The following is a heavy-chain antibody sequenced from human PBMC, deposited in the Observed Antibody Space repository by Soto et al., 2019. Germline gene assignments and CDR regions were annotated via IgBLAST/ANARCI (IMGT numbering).Heavy chain of an antibody. CDR3: ARVAY. CDR1: GFTFIRVS. CDR2: ISSGSSDT. V-gene: IGHV3-21*01. Sequence: PGGSLRLSCEASGFTFIRVSMNCFRQVPGKGLEWVASISSGSSDTWYADSVKGRFIISRDNAQNSLFLQMNTLRPEDTAMYYCARVAYWGPGTQVTVSS. J-gene: IGHJ4*02.